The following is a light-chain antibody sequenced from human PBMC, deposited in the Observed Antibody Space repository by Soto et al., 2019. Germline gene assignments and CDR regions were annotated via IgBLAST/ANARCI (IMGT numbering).Light chain of an antibody. V-gene: IGKV3-20*01. CDR3: QQYDTSPRT. Sequence: IVLTQSQGTLSLSPGERATLSCSASQSVSSNYLAWYQQKRGHAPRLLIYGASSRATGIPTRFSGSGSGTDFTLTISRLEPEEFAVSYCQQYDTSPRTFGQGTKVEI. CDR1: QSVSSNY. CDR2: GAS. J-gene: IGKJ1*01.